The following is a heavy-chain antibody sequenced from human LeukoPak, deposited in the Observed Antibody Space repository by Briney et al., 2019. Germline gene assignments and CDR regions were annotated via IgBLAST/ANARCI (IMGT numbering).Heavy chain of an antibody. CDR1: GGSISSGGYS. Sequence: PSETLSLTCAVSGGSISSGGYSWSWIRQPPGKGLEWIGYIYRSGSTYYNPSLKSRVTISVDRSKNQFSLKLSSVTAADTAVYYCARGAYSSGRGAFDIWGQGTMVTVSS. V-gene: IGHV4-30-2*01. CDR3: ARGAYSSGRGAFDI. CDR2: IYRSGST. D-gene: IGHD6-19*01. J-gene: IGHJ3*02.